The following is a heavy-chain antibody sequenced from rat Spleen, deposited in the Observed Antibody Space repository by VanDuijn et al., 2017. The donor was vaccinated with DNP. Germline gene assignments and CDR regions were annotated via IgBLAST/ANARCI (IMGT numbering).Heavy chain of an antibody. V-gene: IGHV2S8*01. CDR2: ISSGGNT. CDR1: GFSLSSYG. Sequence: QVQLKESGPGLVKPSLTLSLTCTVSGFSLSSYGVIWVRQPPGKGLEWIAAISSGGNTYYNSALKSRLSINRDTSKSQVFLKMNSLQTDDTAIYYCTRGALTTVADYWGQGVMVTVSS. D-gene: IGHD1-3*01. J-gene: IGHJ2*01. CDR3: TRGALTTVADY.